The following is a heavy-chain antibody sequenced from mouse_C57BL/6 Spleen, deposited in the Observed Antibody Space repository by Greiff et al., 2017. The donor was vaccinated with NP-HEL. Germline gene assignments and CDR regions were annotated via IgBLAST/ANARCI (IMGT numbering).Heavy chain of an antibody. Sequence: EVKLMESGGGLVKPGGSLKLSCAAPGFTFSSYAMSWVRQTPEKRLEWVATISDGGSYTYYPDNVKGRFTISRDNAKNNLYLQMSHLKSEDTAMYYCAREESTMTNFDYWGQGTTLTVSS. V-gene: IGHV5-4*01. D-gene: IGHD2-4*01. J-gene: IGHJ2*01. CDR2: ISDGGSYT. CDR3: AREESTMTNFDY. CDR1: GFTFSSYA.